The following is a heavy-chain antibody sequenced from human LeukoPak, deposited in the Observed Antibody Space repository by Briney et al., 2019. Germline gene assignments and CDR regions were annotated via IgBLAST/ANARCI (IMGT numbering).Heavy chain of an antibody. CDR2: IKQDGSEK. Sequence: GGSLRLSCAASGFTFSSYWMNWVRQTPGKGLEWVAIIKQDGSEKYYVGSVKGRFTISRDNAKNSLYLQMNSLRAEDTAVYYCARELLGHGYNSGDLDYWGQGTLVTVSS. J-gene: IGHJ4*02. CDR1: GFTFSSYW. CDR3: ARELLGHGYNSGDLDY. D-gene: IGHD5-24*01. V-gene: IGHV3-7*01.